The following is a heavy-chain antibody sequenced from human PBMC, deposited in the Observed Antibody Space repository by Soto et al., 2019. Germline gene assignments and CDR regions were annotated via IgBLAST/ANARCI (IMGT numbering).Heavy chain of an antibody. J-gene: IGHJ5*02. Sequence: QLQLQESGSGLVKPSQTLSLTCAVSGGSISSGGYSWSWIRQPPGKGLEWIGYIYHSGSTCYTPSHMSRVTITVDRSKNQFSLKVSSVTAAATAVYYCARVPDRWGQGTLVTVSS. CDR3: ARVPDR. D-gene: IGHD2-2*01. CDR1: GGSISSGGYS. CDR2: IYHSGST. V-gene: IGHV4-30-2*01.